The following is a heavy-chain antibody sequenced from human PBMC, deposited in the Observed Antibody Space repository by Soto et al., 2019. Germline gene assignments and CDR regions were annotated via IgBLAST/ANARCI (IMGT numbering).Heavy chain of an antibody. CDR1: GGSISSSSYH. Sequence: SETLSLTCTVSGGSISSSSYHWGCIRQPPGKGLEWVGSIYYSGSTFYNSSLKSRVTISVDTSKNQFSLKLSSVTAADTAVYYCAKHRYSNYPSFDYWGQGTLVTVSS. J-gene: IGHJ4*02. CDR2: IYYSGST. CDR3: AKHRYSNYPSFDY. D-gene: IGHD4-4*01. V-gene: IGHV4-39*01.